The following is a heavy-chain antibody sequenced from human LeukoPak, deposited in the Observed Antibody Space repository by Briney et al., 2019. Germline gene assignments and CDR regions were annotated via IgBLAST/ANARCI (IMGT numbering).Heavy chain of an antibody. J-gene: IGHJ4*02. D-gene: IGHD3-16*02. CDR2: VSGSGSTT. CDR3: AKDRYGVPVSFDY. CDR1: GFTFSSCD. V-gene: IGHV3-23*01. Sequence: GGSLRLSCAASGFTFSSCDMSWVRQAPGKGLEWVSAVSGSGSTTYYADSVKGRFTISRDNSKNTLYLQMNSLRVEDTAVYYCAKDRYGVPVSFDYWGQGTLVTVSS.